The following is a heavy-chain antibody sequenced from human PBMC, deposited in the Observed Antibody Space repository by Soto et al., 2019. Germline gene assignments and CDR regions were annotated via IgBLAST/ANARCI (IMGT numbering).Heavy chain of an antibody. CDR2: IYPGDSDT. D-gene: IGHD6-19*01. Sequence: KVSCKASGYTFTGYYMHWVRQMPGKGLEWMGIIYPGDSDTRYSPSFQGQVTISADKSISTAYLQWSSLKASDTAMYYCASSPGIAVAGTNWGQGTLVTVSS. CDR3: ASSPGIAVAGTN. J-gene: IGHJ4*02. V-gene: IGHV5-51*01. CDR1: GYTFTGYY.